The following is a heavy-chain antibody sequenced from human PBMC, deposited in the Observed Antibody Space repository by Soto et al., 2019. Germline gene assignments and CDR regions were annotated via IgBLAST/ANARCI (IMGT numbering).Heavy chain of an antibody. J-gene: IGHJ4*02. Sequence: QLQLQESGSGLVKPSQTLSLTCAVSGGSISSGGYSWSWIRQPPGKGLEWIGYIYHSGSTYYNPSLKSRGTISVDRSKNQFSLKLSSVTAADTAVYYCARDKGNGNSGFDYWGQGTLVTVSS. CDR2: IYHSGST. V-gene: IGHV4-30-2*01. CDR3: ARDKGNGNSGFDY. D-gene: IGHD2-8*01. CDR1: GGSISSGGYS.